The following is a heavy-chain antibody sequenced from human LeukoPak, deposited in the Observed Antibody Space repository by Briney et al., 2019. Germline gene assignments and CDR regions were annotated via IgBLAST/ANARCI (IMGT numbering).Heavy chain of an antibody. CDR2: IYYSGST. Sequence: SETLSLTCTVSGGSISSYYWSWIRQPPGKGLEWIGYIYYSGSTNYNPSPKSRVTISVDTSKNQFSLKLSSVTAADTAVYYCARGKGSSWYQYYFDYWGQGTPVTVSS. V-gene: IGHV4-59*01. CDR3: ARGKGSSWYQYYFDY. CDR1: GGSISSYY. D-gene: IGHD6-13*01. J-gene: IGHJ4*02.